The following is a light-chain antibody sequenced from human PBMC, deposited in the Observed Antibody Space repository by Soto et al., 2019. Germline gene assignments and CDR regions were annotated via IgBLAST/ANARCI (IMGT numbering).Light chain of an antibody. Sequence: EIVLTQSPGTLSLSPGERATLSCRASQSVSSSYLAWYQQKPGQAPRLLIHGASSRATGIPDRISGSGSGTDFTLTISRLEPEDFAVYYCQQYGSSPIIFGQGTRLEIK. CDR1: QSVSSSY. V-gene: IGKV3-20*01. J-gene: IGKJ5*01. CDR2: GAS. CDR3: QQYGSSPII.